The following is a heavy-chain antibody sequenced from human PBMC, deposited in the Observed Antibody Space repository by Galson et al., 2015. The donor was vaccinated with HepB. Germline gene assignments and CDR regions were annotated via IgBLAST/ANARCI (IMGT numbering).Heavy chain of an antibody. V-gene: IGHV1-2*02. CDR3: ARVSGYRGYPADY. CDR2: INPNSGGT. J-gene: IGHJ4*02. Sequence: SVKVSCKASGYTFTGYYMHWVRQAPGQGLEWMGWINPNSGGTNYAQKFQGRVAMTRDTSISTAYMELSRLRSDDTAVFYCARVSGYRGYPADYWGQGTLVTVSS. CDR1: GYTFTGYY. D-gene: IGHD5-12*01.